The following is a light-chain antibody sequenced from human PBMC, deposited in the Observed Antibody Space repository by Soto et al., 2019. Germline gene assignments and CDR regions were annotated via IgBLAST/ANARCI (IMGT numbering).Light chain of an antibody. CDR2: DDN. J-gene: IGLJ2*01. CDR1: SSNIGGNS. Sequence: QSVMTQPPSVSAAPGQKVTISCSGSSSNIGGNSVSWYQQLPGTAPKLLIYDDNKRPSGIPDRFSGSKSGTSGTLDITGLQTGDEADYYCATWDGSLPGEVFGGGTKVTVL. V-gene: IGLV1-51*01. CDR3: ATWDGSLPGEV.